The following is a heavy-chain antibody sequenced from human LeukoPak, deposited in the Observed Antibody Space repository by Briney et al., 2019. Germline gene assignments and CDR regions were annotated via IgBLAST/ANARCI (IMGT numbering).Heavy chain of an antibody. Sequence: GRSLRLSCAASGFSFDDYAMHWVRQAPGKGLEWVSGISWNSGSIGYADPVKGRFTISRDNAKISLYLQMNSLRAEDTALYYCAKGFYDSSGSRRPYYFANWGQGTLVTVSS. CDR2: ISWNSGSI. CDR1: GFSFDDYA. CDR3: AKGFYDSSGSRRPYYFAN. V-gene: IGHV3-9*01. J-gene: IGHJ4*02. D-gene: IGHD3-22*01.